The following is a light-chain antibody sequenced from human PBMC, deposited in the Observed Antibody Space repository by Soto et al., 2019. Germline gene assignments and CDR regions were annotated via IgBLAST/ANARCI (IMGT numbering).Light chain of an antibody. CDR2: DVS. V-gene: IGKV1-33*01. CDR3: QQRNYWQVT. CDR1: HDIRKY. Sequence: DIQMTQSPSSLSASVGDRVSITCQASHDIRKYLNWYQLKPGKAPKLLIYDVSNRATGIPARFSGSGSGTDFTLTISSLEPEDFAVYYCQQRNYWQVTFGHGTRLEI. J-gene: IGKJ5*01.